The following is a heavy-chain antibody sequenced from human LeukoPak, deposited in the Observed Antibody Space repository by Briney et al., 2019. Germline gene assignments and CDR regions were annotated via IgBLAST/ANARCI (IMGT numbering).Heavy chain of an antibody. D-gene: IGHD5-18*01. CDR3: ARPWIQLWFGWFDP. CDR2: INHSGST. Sequence: PSETLSLTCAVYGGSFSGYYWSWIRQPPGKGLEWIGEINHSGSTNYNPSLKSRVTISVDTSKNQFSLKLSSVTAADTAVYYCARPWIQLWFGWFDPWGQGTLVTVS. CDR1: GGSFSGYY. V-gene: IGHV4-34*01. J-gene: IGHJ5*02.